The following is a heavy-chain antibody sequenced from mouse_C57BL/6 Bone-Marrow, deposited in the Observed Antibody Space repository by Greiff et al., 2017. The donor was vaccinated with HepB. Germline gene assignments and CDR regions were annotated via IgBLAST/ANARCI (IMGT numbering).Heavy chain of an antibody. CDR2: ISYDGSN. V-gene: IGHV3-6*01. Sequence: ESGPGLVKPSQSLSLTCSVTGYSITSGYYWNWIRQFPGNKLEWMGYISYDGSNNYNPSLKNRIPITRDTSKNQFFLKLNSVTTEDTATYYCAGGRFAYWGKGTLVTVSA. CDR3: AGGRFAY. J-gene: IGHJ3*01. CDR1: GYSITSGYY.